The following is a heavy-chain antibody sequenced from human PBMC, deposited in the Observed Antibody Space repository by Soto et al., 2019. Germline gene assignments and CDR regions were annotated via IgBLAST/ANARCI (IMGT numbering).Heavy chain of an antibody. J-gene: IGHJ6*02. CDR1: GGSISSSSYY. V-gene: IGHV4-39*01. D-gene: IGHD5-18*01. Sequence: SETLSLTCTVSGGSISSSSYYWGWIRQPPGKGLEWIGSIYYSGSTYYNPSLKSRVTISVDTSKNQFSLKLSSVTAADTAVYYCSRLPDVDTAMVTFLDVWGQGTTVTVSS. CDR2: IYYSGST. CDR3: SRLPDVDTAMVTFLDV.